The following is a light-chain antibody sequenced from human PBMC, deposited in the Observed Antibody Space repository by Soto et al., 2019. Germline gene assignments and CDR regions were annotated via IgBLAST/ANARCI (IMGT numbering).Light chain of an antibody. V-gene: IGLV2-8*01. J-gene: IGLJ2*01. Sequence: QSALTQPPSASGSPGQSVTISCTGTSSDVGDYQFVSWYQQHPGKAPKLMIYEVTKRPSGVPDRFSGSKSGNTASLTVSGLQTEDEADYYCSSYSGSNNPVVFGGGTKLTVL. CDR1: SSDVGDYQF. CDR3: SSYSGSNNPVV. CDR2: EVT.